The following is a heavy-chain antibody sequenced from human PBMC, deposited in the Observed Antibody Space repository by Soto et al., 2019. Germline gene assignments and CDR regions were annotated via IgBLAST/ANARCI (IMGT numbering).Heavy chain of an antibody. D-gene: IGHD3-22*01. Sequence: PSETLSLTCAVSGGSISSGGYSWSWIRQPPGKGLEGIGYIYHSGSTYYNPSLKSRVTISVDRSKNQFSLKLSSVTAADTAVYYCVRAGGNYYDSPGYYYDLVADYWGEGTLVTVS. J-gene: IGHJ4*02. V-gene: IGHV4-30-2*01. CDR1: GGSISSGGYS. CDR3: VRAGGNYYDSPGYYYDLVADY. CDR2: IYHSGST.